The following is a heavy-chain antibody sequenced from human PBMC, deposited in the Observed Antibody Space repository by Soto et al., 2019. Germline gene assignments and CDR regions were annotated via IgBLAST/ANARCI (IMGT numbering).Heavy chain of an antibody. Sequence: QVQLQESGPGLVKPSQTLSLSCTVCGVSISRGGCYWSWIRQHPVKGLEWIGYIHYTGRTYYNPSRKSRVTISVDTSKNEFSLKMSSMTAACTAVYYCAREFKELSDAFDIWCQGTMVTVS. CDR1: GVSISRGGCY. J-gene: IGHJ3*02. V-gene: IGHV4-31*03. CDR3: AREFKELSDAFDI. CDR2: IHYTGRT. D-gene: IGHD1-7*01.